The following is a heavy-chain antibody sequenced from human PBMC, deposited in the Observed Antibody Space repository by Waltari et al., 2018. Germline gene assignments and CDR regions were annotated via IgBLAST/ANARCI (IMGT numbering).Heavy chain of an antibody. J-gene: IGHJ4*02. V-gene: IGHV4-4*07. Sequence: QVQLQESGPGLVKPSETLSLTCTVSGGSISSYSWSWIRQPAGKGLEWIGRIYTSGSTNYNPSLKSLVTMSVDTSKNQFSLKLSSVTAADTAVYYCARQGGRGDYDKYFDYWGQGTLVTVSS. CDR1: GGSISSYS. CDR3: ARQGGRGDYDKYFDY. CDR2: IYTSGST. D-gene: IGHD4-17*01.